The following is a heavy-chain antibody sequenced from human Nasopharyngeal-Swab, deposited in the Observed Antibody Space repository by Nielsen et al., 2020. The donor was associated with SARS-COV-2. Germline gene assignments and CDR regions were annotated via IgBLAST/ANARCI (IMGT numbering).Heavy chain of an antibody. CDR2: ISGSGGST. V-gene: IGHV3-23*01. CDR1: GFTFSSYA. J-gene: IGHJ4*02. CDR3: AKAVTLWFGELLGGALNAPFDY. Sequence: GGSLRLSCAASGFTFSSYAMSWVRQAPGKGLEWVSAISGSGGSTYYADSVKGRFTISRDNSKNMLYLQMNSLRAEDTAVYYCAKAVTLWFGELLGGALNAPFDYWGQGTLVTVSS. D-gene: IGHD3-10*01.